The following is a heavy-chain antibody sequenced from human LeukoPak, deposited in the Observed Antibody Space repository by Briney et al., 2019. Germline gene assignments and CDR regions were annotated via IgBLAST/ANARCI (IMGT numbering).Heavy chain of an antibody. CDR2: ISGSGEST. D-gene: IGHD1-26*01. V-gene: IGHV3-23*01. Sequence: GGSLRLSCAASGFSFSSFAMSWVRQAPGKGLEWVSAISGSGESTYYAESVKGRFTISRDNSKNTVDVQMNSLRAEDTAVYYCAKDVGGTNFHYIDVWGKGTTVIVSS. CDR3: AKDVGGTNFHYIDV. CDR1: GFSFSSFA. J-gene: IGHJ6*03.